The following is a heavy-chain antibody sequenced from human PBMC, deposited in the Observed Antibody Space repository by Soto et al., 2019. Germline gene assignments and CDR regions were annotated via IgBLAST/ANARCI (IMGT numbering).Heavy chain of an antibody. Sequence: PGGSLRLSCAASGFIFNDYYMSWVRQAPGKGLEWISFLSSSSTYTDYADSVKGRFTISRDNAKNSLYLQMNSLRAEDTAVYYCARGGSTSWSPFFVYWGQGALVTVSS. CDR2: LSSSSTYT. D-gene: IGHD6-13*01. CDR1: GFIFNDYY. J-gene: IGHJ4*02. V-gene: IGHV3-11*06. CDR3: ARGGSTSWSPFFVY.